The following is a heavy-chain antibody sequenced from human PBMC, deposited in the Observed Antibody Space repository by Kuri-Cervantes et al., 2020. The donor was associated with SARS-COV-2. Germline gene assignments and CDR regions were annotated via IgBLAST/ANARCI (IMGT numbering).Heavy chain of an antibody. CDR1: GFTFSSYG. D-gene: IGHD3-16*01. Sequence: GGSLRLSCAASGFTFSSYGMHWVRQAPGKGLEWVAVISYDGSNKDYADFVKGRFTISRDNSKNTLYLKMNSLRAEDTAVYYCAKDGRFGARSGVAGAFDIWGQGTMVTVSS. CDR2: ISYDGSNK. J-gene: IGHJ3*02. V-gene: IGHV3-30*18. CDR3: AKDGRFGARSGVAGAFDI.